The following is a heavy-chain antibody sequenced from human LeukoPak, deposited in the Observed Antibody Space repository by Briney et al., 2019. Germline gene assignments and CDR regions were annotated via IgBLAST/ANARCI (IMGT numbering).Heavy chain of an antibody. J-gene: IGHJ6*02. CDR1: GFTFSSYG. CDR3: ARDDYGDYGLIYYYYYGMDV. D-gene: IGHD4-17*01. Sequence: PGGSLRLSCAASGFTFSSYGMHWVRQAPGKGLEWVAVIWYDGSNKYYADSVKGRFTISRDNSKNTLYLQMNSLRAEDTAVYYCARDDYGDYGLIYYYYYGMDVWGQGTTVTVSS. CDR2: IWYDGSNK. V-gene: IGHV3-33*01.